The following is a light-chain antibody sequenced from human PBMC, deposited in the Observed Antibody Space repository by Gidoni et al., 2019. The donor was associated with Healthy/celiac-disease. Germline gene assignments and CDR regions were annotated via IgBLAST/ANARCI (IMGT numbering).Light chain of an antibody. CDR2: GAS. CDR3: QQYNNWLGT. J-gene: IGKJ1*01. V-gene: IGKV3-15*01. Sequence: EIVMTQSQATRSVSPGERATLSCRASQSVSSNLAWYQQKPGQAPRLLIYGASTRATGIPARFSGSGSGTEFTLTISSLQSEDFAVYYCQQYNNWLGTFXQXTKVEIK. CDR1: QSVSSN.